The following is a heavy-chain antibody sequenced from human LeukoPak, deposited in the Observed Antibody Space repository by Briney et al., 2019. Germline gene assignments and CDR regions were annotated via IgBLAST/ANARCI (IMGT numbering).Heavy chain of an antibody. D-gene: IGHD2-21*01. CDR1: GFTFSDYT. V-gene: IGHV3-48*01. Sequence: GGSLRLSCAASGFTFSDYTLNWVRQAPGKGLEWLSYISPSRGSIAYADSVKGRFTISSDCAKNSVYLQINNLRAEDTAVYYCARDRDWAFDYWGQGILVTVSS. CDR2: ISPSRGSI. CDR3: ARDRDWAFDY. J-gene: IGHJ4*02.